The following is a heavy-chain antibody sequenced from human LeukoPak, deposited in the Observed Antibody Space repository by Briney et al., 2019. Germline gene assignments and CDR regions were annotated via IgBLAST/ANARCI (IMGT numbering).Heavy chain of an antibody. Sequence: ASVNVSCKASGYTFTSYYMHWVRQAPGQGLEWMGIINPSGGSTSYAQKLQGRVTMTRDTSTSTVYMELSSLRSEDTAVYYCARDRARLIVVVVAATADGMDVWGQGTTVTVSS. CDR1: GYTFTSYY. V-gene: IGHV1-46*01. CDR2: INPSGGST. J-gene: IGHJ6*02. CDR3: ARDRARLIVVVVAATADGMDV. D-gene: IGHD2-15*01.